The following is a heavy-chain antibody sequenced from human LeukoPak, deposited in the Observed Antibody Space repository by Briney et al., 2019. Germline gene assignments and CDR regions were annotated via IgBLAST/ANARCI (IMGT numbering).Heavy chain of an antibody. J-gene: IGHJ6*03. D-gene: IGHD5-12*01. V-gene: IGHV1-18*01. CDR2: ISAYNGNT. CDR3: ARGNSGYENYYYYYMDV. CDR1: GYTFTSYD. Sequence: GASVKVSCKASGYTFTSYDINWVRQAPGQGLEWMGWISAYNGNTNYAQKLQGRVTMTTDTSTSTAYMELRSLRSDDTAVYYCARGNSGYENYYYYYMDVWGKGTTVTVSS.